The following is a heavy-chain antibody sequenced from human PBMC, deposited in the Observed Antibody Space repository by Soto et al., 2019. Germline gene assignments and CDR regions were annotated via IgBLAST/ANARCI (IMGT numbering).Heavy chain of an antibody. CDR2: ISSSSSYI. V-gene: IGHV3-21*01. D-gene: IGHD5-12*01. Sequence: GGSLRLFCAASGFTFSSYSMNWVRQAPGKGLEWVSSISSSSSYIYYADSVKGRFTISRDNAKNSLYLQMNSLRAEDTAVYYCARDYSGYDFRTDYYGMDVWGQGTTVTVSS. J-gene: IGHJ6*02. CDR3: ARDYSGYDFRTDYYGMDV. CDR1: GFTFSSYS.